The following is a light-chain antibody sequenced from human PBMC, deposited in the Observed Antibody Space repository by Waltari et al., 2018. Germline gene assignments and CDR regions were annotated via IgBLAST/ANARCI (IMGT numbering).Light chain of an antibody. J-gene: IGLJ2*01. V-gene: IGLV3-21*04. Sequence: SYVLTQPPSASEAPGKTARITCGGDNIGSKSVQWYQQKPGQAPVLVIYYGSDRPSGIPERFSGSNSGNTATLTISRVEVGDEAAYYCQVWDSNTDLVVFGGGTKLTGL. CDR2: YGS. CDR1: NIGSKS. CDR3: QVWDSNTDLVV.